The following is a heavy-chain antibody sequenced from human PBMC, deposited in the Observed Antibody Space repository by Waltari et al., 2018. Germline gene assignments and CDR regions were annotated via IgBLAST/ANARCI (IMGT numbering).Heavy chain of an antibody. Sequence: DVLLVESGGDLVQPGGSLRLSCAASGFSFSSWYMSWFRQAPGKGLEWVANMNQDGSEKNYVDSVKGRFTISRDNAKNSLSLQMNSLRVEDTAVYYCARAPKRTSSEVDYWGQGTLVIVSS. CDR2: MNQDGSEK. D-gene: IGHD6-19*01. J-gene: IGHJ4*02. CDR1: GFSFSSWY. CDR3: ARAPKRTSSEVDY. V-gene: IGHV3-7*01.